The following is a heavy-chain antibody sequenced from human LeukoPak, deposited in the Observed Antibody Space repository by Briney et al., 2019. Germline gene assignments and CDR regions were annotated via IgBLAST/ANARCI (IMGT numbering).Heavy chain of an antibody. D-gene: IGHD5-24*01. CDR2: ISGSGGNI. V-gene: IGHV3-23*01. J-gene: IGHJ4*02. CDR1: GFTFTNDA. CDR3: VKGGSWLQSPTTN. Sequence: GGSLRLSCVASGFTFTNDAMHWVRQAPGKGLDWVSVISGSGGNIYYADSVKGRFTISRVNSKNTLFLQMNSLRVEDTAFYYCVKGGSWLQSPTTNWGQGTLVTVSS.